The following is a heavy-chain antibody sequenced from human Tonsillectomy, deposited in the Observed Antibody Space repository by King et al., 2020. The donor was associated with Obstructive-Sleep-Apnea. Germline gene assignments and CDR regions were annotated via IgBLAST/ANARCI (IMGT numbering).Heavy chain of an antibody. J-gene: IGHJ4*02. Sequence: VQLVQSGGGVVQPGRSLRLSCAVSGFTFSSYGMHWVRQAPGKGLEWVAIIWYDGSNKYYADSVKGRFTISRDNSKNTLWLQMNSRRAEDTAVYCCARVRPRTFGGLDYWGQGTLVTVSS. D-gene: IGHD3-10*01. CDR1: GFTFSSYG. CDR2: IWYDGSNK. V-gene: IGHV3-33*01. CDR3: ARVRPRTFGGLDY.